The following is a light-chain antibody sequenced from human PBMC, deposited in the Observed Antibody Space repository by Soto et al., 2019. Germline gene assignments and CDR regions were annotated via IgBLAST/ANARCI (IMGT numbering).Light chain of an antibody. J-gene: IGKJ4*01. CDR1: QNIDTS. CDR2: DAS. V-gene: IGKV1-5*01. Sequence: DIKLSQSPSTLSASLGDIVTISFRASQNIDTSLAFYQHKPGKAPKLLIYDASSLESGVPSRFSGSGSGTDFTLTISSLQPEDFATYYCQQFNNYPRTFGGGTKVDI. CDR3: QQFNNYPRT.